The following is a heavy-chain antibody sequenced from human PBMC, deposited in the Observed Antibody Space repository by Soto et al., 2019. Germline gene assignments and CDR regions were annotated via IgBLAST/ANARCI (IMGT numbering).Heavy chain of an antibody. D-gene: IGHD5-12*01. V-gene: IGHV4-39*01. CDR3: AGRDRGYSGYDDAFDI. CDR2: ISYSGST. CDR1: AGSISSSSYY. Sequence: PSETLSLTCTVSAGSISSSSYYWGWIRQPPGKGLEWIGSISYSGSTYYNPSLKSRVTISVDTSKNQFSLKLSSVTAADTAVYYCAGRDRGYSGYDDAFDIWGQGTMVTVSS. J-gene: IGHJ3*02.